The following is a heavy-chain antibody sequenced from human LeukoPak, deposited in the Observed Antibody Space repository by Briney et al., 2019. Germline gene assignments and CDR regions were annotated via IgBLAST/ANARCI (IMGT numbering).Heavy chain of an antibody. D-gene: IGHD6-13*01. Sequence: SETLSLTCTVSGGSISSYYWSWIRQPPGKGLEWIGYIYYSGSTNYNPSLKSRVTISVDTSKNQISLKLSSVTAADTAVYYCARGVAAAAPLGYWGQGTLVTVSS. V-gene: IGHV4-59*01. CDR1: GGSISSYY. CDR2: IYYSGST. CDR3: ARGVAAAAPLGY. J-gene: IGHJ4*02.